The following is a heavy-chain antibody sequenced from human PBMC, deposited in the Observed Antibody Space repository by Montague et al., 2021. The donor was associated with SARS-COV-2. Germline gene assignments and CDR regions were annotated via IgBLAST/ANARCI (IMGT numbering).Heavy chain of an antibody. V-gene: IGHV4-34*01. CDR1: GGSFSGYY. Sequence: SETLSLTCAVYGGSFSGYYWTWIRQPPGKGLEWIGEINQSGGTNYNPSLKSRVTISVDTSKNQFSLKLRSVTAADTAVYYCARGQPPRITFGGIISYGLDVWGQGTTVTVAS. CDR3: ARGQPPRITFGGIISYGLDV. CDR2: INQSGGT. J-gene: IGHJ6*02. D-gene: IGHD3-16*02.